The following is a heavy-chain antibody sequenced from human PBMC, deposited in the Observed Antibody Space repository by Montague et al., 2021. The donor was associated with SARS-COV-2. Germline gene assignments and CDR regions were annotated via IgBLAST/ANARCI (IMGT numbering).Heavy chain of an antibody. CDR3: ARIDSSSWPNFDY. Sequence: PALVKPTQTLTLTCTFSGFSLSTSGMCVSWIRQPPGKALEWPALIDWDDDKYYSTSLKTRLTISKDTSKNQVVLTMTNMDPVDTTTYYCARIDSSSWPNFDYWGQGTLVTVSS. CDR1: GFSLSTSGMC. J-gene: IGHJ4*02. V-gene: IGHV2-70*01. CDR2: IDWDDDK. D-gene: IGHD6-13*01.